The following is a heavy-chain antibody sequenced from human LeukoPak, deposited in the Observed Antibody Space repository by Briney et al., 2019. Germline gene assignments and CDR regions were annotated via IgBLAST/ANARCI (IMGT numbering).Heavy chain of an antibody. CDR3: ARARKGSGSGSYFHVFYYFDY. CDR1: GYTFTSYD. J-gene: IGHJ4*02. Sequence: GASVKVSCKASGYTFTSYDINWVRQATGKGLEWMGWMHPNSGNTGYAQKFQGRVTITRNTSISTAYMELSSLRSEDTAVYYCARARKGSGSGSYFHVFYYFDYWGQGTLVTVSS. CDR2: MHPNSGNT. D-gene: IGHD3-10*01. V-gene: IGHV1-8*03.